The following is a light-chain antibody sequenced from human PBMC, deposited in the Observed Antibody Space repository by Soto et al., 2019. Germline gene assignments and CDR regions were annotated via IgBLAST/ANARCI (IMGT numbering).Light chain of an antibody. CDR3: QASDSFPYT. CDR1: QTISIY. J-gene: IGKJ2*01. Sequence: DIRMTQSPSSLSAFLGDRVTITCRASQTISIYLNWYKVKPGKAPNLLIYGATSLQTGVPSRFTGSGSGTEFSLTITSLQPEDLATYFCQASDSFPYTFGQGPRLEIK. V-gene: IGKV1-39*01. CDR2: GAT.